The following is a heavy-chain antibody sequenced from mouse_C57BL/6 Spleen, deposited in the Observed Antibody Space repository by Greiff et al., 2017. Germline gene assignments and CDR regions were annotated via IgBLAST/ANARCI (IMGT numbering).Heavy chain of an antibody. Sequence: QVQLQQPGAELVKPGASVKLSCKASGYTFTSYWMHWVKQRPGQGLEWIGMIHPNSGSTNYNEKFKSKATLTVDKSSSTAYMQLSSLTSEDSAVYYCARKGAYPYAMDYWGQGTSVTVSS. J-gene: IGHJ4*01. CDR2: IHPNSGST. D-gene: IGHD2-10*01. CDR3: ARKGAYPYAMDY. CDR1: GYTFTSYW. V-gene: IGHV1-64*01.